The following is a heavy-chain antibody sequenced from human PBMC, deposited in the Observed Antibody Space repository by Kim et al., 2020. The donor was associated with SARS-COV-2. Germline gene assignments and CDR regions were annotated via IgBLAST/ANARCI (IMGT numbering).Heavy chain of an antibody. Sequence: GGSLRLSCAASGFTFSRYGMHWVRQAPGKGQEWVAVISYDGSNKYYADSVKGRFTISRDNSKNTLYLQMNSLRAEDTDVYYCGKDPGSALTQIQLPYYYYGMDVGGQGTTATVSS. CDR1: GFTFSRYG. V-gene: IGHV3-30*18. CDR3: GKDPGSALTQIQLPYYYYGMDV. CDR2: ISYDGSNK. J-gene: IGHJ6*02. D-gene: IGHD5-18*01.